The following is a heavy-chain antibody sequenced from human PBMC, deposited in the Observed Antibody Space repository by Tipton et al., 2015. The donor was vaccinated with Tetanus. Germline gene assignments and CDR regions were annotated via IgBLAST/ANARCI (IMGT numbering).Heavy chain of an antibody. CDR2: IDPNSGDT. D-gene: IGHD3-22*01. CDR1: GYTFTGYY. CDR3: ARDRGDYIYYGMDV. J-gene: IGHJ6*02. V-gene: IGHV1-2*02. Sequence: QLVQSGAEVKKPGASVKVSCTASGYTFTGYYMYWVRQAPGQGLEWVGWIDPNSGDTIYAQNFQGRVTMTRDTSISTVYMELSRLRSDDTAVYYCARDRGDYIYYGMDVWGPGTTVTVSS.